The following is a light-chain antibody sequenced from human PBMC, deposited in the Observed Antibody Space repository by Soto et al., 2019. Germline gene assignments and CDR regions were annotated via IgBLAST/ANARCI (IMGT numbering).Light chain of an antibody. CDR1: QSVSVN. J-gene: IGKJ3*01. V-gene: IGKV3-15*01. CDR3: QQYNDWPFT. Sequence: EIVLTQSPGTLSVSPGERATLSCRASQSVSVNLAWYQQKPGQAPSLLIYGVSTRATGIPARFSGSESGTEFTLTINSLESEDFAVYYCQQYNDWPFTFGPGTKVDIK. CDR2: GVS.